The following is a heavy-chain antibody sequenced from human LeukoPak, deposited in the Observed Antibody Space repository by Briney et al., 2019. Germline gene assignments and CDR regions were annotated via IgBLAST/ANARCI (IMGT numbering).Heavy chain of an antibody. J-gene: IGHJ6*03. V-gene: IGHV4-30-4*08. CDR3: ARAGYCSGGSCYPSFDYYYYYMDV. D-gene: IGHD2-15*01. Sequence: SETLSLTCTVSGGSISSGDYYWSWIRQPPGKGLEWIGYIYYSGSTYYNPSLKSRGTISGDTSKNQFSLKLSSVTAADTAVYYCARAGYCSGGSCYPSFDYYYYYMDVWGKGTTVTVSS. CDR1: GGSISSGDYY. CDR2: IYYSGST.